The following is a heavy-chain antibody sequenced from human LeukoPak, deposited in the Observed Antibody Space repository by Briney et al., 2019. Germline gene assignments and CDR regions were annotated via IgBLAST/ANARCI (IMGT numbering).Heavy chain of an antibody. CDR2: ISGSGGST. V-gene: IGHV3-23*01. J-gene: IGHJ4*02. Sequence: GGSLRLSCAASGFTFSSYAMSWVRQAPGKGLEWVSGISGSGGSTYYADSVKGRFTISRDNSKNTLYLQMNSLRAEDTAVYYCARQGTTVTTFDYWGQGTLVTVSS. CDR3: ARQGTTVTTFDY. CDR1: GFTFSSYA. D-gene: IGHD4-17*01.